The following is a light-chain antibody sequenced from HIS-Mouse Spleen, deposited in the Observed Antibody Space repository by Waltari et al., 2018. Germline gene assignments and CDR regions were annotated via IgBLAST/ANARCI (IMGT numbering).Light chain of an antibody. Sequence: LTQPASVSGSPGQSITISCTGDKLGDKYACWYQQKPGQSPVLVIYQDSKRPSGIPERFSGSNSGNTATLTISGTQAMDEADYYCQAWDSSTVVFGGGTKLTVL. CDR1: KLGDKY. CDR3: QAWDSSTVV. CDR2: QDS. J-gene: IGLJ2*01. V-gene: IGLV3-1*01.